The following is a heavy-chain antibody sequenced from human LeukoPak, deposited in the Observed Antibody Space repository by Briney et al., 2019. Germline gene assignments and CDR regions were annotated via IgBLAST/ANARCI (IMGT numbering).Heavy chain of an antibody. D-gene: IGHD1-14*01. Sequence: SGTLSLTCAVSGGSISSSNWWSWVRPPPGKGLEWIGEIYHSGSTNYNPSLKSRVTISVDTSKNQFSLKLSSVTAADTAVYYCARGRYLRYFDLWGRGTLVTVSS. CDR3: ARGRYLRYFDL. V-gene: IGHV4-4*02. CDR2: IYHSGST. CDR1: GGSISSSNW. J-gene: IGHJ2*01.